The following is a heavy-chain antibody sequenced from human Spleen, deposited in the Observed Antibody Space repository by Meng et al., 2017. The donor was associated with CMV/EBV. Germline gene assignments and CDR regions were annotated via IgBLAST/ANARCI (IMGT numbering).Heavy chain of an antibody. Sequence: QWQLQELGPGLGNPSGSRSLIFAVPGYSISSGNWGIWVPQPPGKGLEWIGEIHHSGSTNYNPSLKSRVTISVDTSKNQFSLKLSSVTAADTAVYYCARAAYYDSSGENFDYWGQGTLVTVSS. CDR1: GYSISSGNW. V-gene: IGHV4-55*08. J-gene: IGHJ4*02. CDR2: IHHSGST. CDR3: ARAAYYDSSGENFDY. D-gene: IGHD3-22*01.